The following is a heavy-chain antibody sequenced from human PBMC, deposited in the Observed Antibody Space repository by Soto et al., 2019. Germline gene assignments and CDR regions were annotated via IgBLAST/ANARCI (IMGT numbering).Heavy chain of an antibody. Sequence: RLSCAASGFTFSDYYMSWIRQAPGKGLEWVSYISSSGSTMYYADSVKGRFTISRDNAKNSLYLQMNSLRAEDTAVYYCARIAYPWYFDYWGQGTLVTVSS. CDR2: ISSSGSTM. CDR1: GFTFSDYY. CDR3: ARIAYPWYFDY. V-gene: IGHV3-11*01. J-gene: IGHJ4*02.